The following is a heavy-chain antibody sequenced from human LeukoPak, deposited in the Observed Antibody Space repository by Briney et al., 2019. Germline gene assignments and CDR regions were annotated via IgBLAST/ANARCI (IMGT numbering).Heavy chain of an antibody. D-gene: IGHD6-13*01. CDR1: GFTFSSYA. V-gene: IGHV3-23*01. J-gene: IGHJ4*02. CDR2: ISGSGGST. CDR3: AKAPMEDSWYIHFDY. Sequence: GGSLRLSCAASGFTFSSYAMSWVRQAPGKGLEWVSAISGSGGSTYYADSVKGRFTISRDNSKNTLDLQINSLRAEDTAIYYCAKAPMEDSWYIHFDYWGQGTLVTVSS.